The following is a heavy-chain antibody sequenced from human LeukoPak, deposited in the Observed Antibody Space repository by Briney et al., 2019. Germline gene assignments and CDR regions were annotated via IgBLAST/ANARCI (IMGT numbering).Heavy chain of an antibody. Sequence: SVKVSCKASGYTFTGYYMHWVRQAPGQGLEWMGRIIPILGIANYAQKFQGRVTITADKSTSTAYMELSSLRSEDTAVYYCARDSTGSYYGSGSYYRYWGQGTLVTVSS. CDR2: IIPILGIA. V-gene: IGHV1-69*04. CDR1: GYTFTGYY. D-gene: IGHD3-10*01. CDR3: ARDSTGSYYGSGSYYRY. J-gene: IGHJ4*02.